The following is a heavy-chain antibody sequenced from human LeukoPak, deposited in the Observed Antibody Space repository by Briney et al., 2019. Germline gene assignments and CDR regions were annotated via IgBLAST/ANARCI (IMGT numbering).Heavy chain of an antibody. D-gene: IGHD3-9*01. J-gene: IGHJ4*02. CDR2: ISSSSSYI. Sequence: GGSLRLSCAASGFTFSSYAMSWVRQAPGKGLEWVSSISSSSSYIYYADSVKGRFTISRDNAKNSLYLQMNSLRAEDTAVYYCARGLLTSSYYDILTGHQAYYFDYWGQGTLVTVSS. CDR3: ARGLLTSSYYDILTGHQAYYFDY. V-gene: IGHV3-21*01. CDR1: GFTFSSYA.